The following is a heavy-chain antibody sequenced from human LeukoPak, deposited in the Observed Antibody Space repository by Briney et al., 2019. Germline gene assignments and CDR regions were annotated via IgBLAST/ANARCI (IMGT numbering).Heavy chain of an antibody. CDR1: GYTFIGFY. D-gene: IGHD4-23*01. CDR2: INSYSGDT. V-gene: IGHV1-2*02. J-gene: IGHJ3*02. CDR3: ARGGNSAFEAFDI. Sequence: GASVKVSCKAAGYTFIGFYIHWVRQAPGQGLEWVGWINSYSGDTHSAQNFQGRVTMTRDTSITTAYMELSRLESDDMAVYYCARGGNSAFEAFDIWGQGTMVTVSS.